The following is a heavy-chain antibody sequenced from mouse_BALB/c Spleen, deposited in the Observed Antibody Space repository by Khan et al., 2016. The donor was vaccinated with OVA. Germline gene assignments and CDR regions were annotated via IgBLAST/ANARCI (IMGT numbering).Heavy chain of an antibody. CDR3: ARDARRY. CDR1: GYTFTEYT. Sequence: DVQLQQSGPELVKPGASVKMSCKTSGYTFTEYTLHWVKQSHGKSLEWIGVIDPKNGVTSYNQKFKGKATLTVDKSSSTAYMEFRSLTSEDSTVYYCARDARRYWGQGTSVTVSS. J-gene: IGHJ4*01. CDR2: IDPKNGVT. V-gene: IGHV1-22*01.